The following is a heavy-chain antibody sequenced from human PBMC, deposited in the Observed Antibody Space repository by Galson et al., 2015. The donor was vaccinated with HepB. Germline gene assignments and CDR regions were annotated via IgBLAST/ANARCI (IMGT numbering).Heavy chain of an antibody. Sequence: SLRLSCAASGFTFSSYAMSWVRQAPGKGLEWVSAISGSGGSTYYADSVKGRFTISRDNSKNTLYLQMNSLRAEDTAVYYCAKDNEPWLVRYYFDYWGQGTLVTVSS. CDR3: AKDNEPWLVRYYFDY. D-gene: IGHD6-19*01. CDR2: ISGSGGST. V-gene: IGHV3-23*01. J-gene: IGHJ4*02. CDR1: GFTFSSYA.